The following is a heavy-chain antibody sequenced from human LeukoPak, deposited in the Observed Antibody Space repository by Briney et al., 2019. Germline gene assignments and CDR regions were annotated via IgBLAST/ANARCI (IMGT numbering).Heavy chain of an antibody. V-gene: IGHV3-23*01. D-gene: IGHD6-6*01. CDR1: GFTFSSSA. CDR2: ISNRGTNT. Sequence: PGGSLRLSCAASGFTFSSSAMSWVRQSPGKGLGWLATISNRGTNTYSADSVKGRFTISRDNSKNTLDLQMNSLRAEDTALYYCAKEGYGTSSEGRGYFDYWGQGTLVTVPS. J-gene: IGHJ4*02. CDR3: AKEGYGTSSEGRGYFDY.